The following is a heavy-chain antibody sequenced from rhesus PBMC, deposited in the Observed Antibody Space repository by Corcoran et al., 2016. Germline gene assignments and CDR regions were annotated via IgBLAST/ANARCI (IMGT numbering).Heavy chain of an antibody. J-gene: IGHJ4*01. Sequence: QVQLQESGPGLVKPSETLSLTCTVSGGSISDSYYWSWIRQPPGKGLEWMGRIYGSGGSTNSNPSLKSRVTISRDTSKNQFSLKLSSVTAADTAVYYCTRDDYWGQGVLVTVSS. CDR3: TRDDY. V-gene: IGHV4-160*01. CDR1: GGSISDSYY. CDR2: IYGSGGST.